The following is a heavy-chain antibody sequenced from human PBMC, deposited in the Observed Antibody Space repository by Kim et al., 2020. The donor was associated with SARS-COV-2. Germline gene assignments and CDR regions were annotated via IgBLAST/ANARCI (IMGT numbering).Heavy chain of an antibody. CDR3: AKGRRSSGSSLGGDY. Sequence: GGSLRLSCAASGFTFSSYGMHWVRQAPGKGLEWVAVISYDGSNKYYADSVKGRFTISRDNSKNTLYLQMNSLRAEDTAVYYCAKGRRSSGSSLGGDYWGQGTLVTVSS. J-gene: IGHJ4*02. V-gene: IGHV3-30*18. D-gene: IGHD1-26*01. CDR1: GFTFSSYG. CDR2: ISYDGSNK.